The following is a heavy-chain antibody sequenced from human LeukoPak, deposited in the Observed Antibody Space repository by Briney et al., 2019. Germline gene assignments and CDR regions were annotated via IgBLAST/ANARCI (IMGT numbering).Heavy chain of an antibody. CDR1: GFTFSSYA. J-gene: IGHJ4*02. D-gene: IGHD5-24*01. CDR3: AKESEELAGPNYFDY. V-gene: IGHV3-23*01. Sequence: GGSLRLSCAASGFTFSSYAMSWARQAPGKGLEWISGISGSGGNTYYADSVKGRFTISRDNSKNTLYLQMNSLRAEYTAVYYCAKESEELAGPNYFDYWGQGTLVTVSS. CDR2: ISGSGGNT.